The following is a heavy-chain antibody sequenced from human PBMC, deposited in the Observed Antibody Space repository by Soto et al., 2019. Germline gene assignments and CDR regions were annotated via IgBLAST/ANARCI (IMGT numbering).Heavy chain of an antibody. CDR1: GGTFSSYA. CDR3: SKYNGDYYYYGLDV. Sequence: SVKVYCKASGGTFSSYASNWVRQAPGQGLEWMGGIIPIFGTANYAQKFQGRVTITADESTSTAYMELSSLRSEDTAVYYCSKYNGDYYYYGLDVWGQRTTVLVSS. V-gene: IGHV1-69*13. J-gene: IGHJ6*02. CDR2: IIPIFGTA. D-gene: IGHD1-20*01.